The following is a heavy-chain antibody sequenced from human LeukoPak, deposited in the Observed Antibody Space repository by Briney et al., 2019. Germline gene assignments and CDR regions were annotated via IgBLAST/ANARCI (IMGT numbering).Heavy chain of an antibody. V-gene: IGHV3-7*01. Sequence: PGESLRLSCAASGFTFSSYWMSWVRQAPGKGLEWVANIKQDGSEKYYVDSVKGRFTISRDNAKNSLYLQMNSLRAEDTAVYYCARVDILTGYPYYYYGMDVWGQGTTVTVSS. CDR2: IKQDGSEK. CDR1: GFTFSSYW. CDR3: ARVDILTGYPYYYYGMDV. J-gene: IGHJ6*02. D-gene: IGHD3-9*01.